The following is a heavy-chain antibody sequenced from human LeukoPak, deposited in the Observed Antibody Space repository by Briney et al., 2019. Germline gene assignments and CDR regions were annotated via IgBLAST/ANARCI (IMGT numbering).Heavy chain of an antibody. V-gene: IGHV5-51*01. CDR1: GYSFTSYW. D-gene: IGHD1-26*01. Sequence: GEPLKISCKGSGYSFTSYWIGWVRQMPGKGLEWMGIIYPGDSDTRYSPSFQGQVTISADKSISTAYLQWSSLKASDTAMYYCARLIVGATSHHYFGYWGQGTLVTVSS. CDR2: IYPGDSDT. CDR3: ARLIVGATSHHYFGY. J-gene: IGHJ4*02.